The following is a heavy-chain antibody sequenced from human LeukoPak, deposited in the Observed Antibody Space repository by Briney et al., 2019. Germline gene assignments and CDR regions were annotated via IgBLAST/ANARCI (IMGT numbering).Heavy chain of an antibody. V-gene: IGHV4-59*02. D-gene: IGHD5-18*01. Sequence: PSETLSLTCSVSGASVTTYYFNWIRQSPGKGLEWIGYMYHTGTSDYNPSLQSRVTISLDTHNNKDSPTLTSMTAADTAVYYCATTRGYSTNDAFDIWGQGTRVTVSS. CDR1: GASVTTYY. J-gene: IGHJ3*02. CDR3: ATTRGYSTNDAFDI. CDR2: MYHTGTS.